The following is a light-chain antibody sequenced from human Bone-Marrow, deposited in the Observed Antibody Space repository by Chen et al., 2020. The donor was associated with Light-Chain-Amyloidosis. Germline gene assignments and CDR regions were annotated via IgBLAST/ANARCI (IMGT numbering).Light chain of an antibody. Sequence: QAVVTQEPSLTVSPGGTATLTCGSSAGPVTGVHYPYWFQQKPGQVPGTLIFDTHNKHSWTPARLSGSRIGGKVALSISGAQADDEYYYYCAVYVSGPRRIFGGGTMLTVL. J-gene: IGLJ2*01. CDR2: DTH. V-gene: IGLV7-46*01. CDR3: AVYVSGPRRI. CDR1: AGPVTGVHY.